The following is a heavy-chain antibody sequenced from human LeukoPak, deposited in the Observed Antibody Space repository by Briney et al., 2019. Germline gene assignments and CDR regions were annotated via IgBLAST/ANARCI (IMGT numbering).Heavy chain of an antibody. J-gene: IGHJ4*02. V-gene: IGHV1-3*01. D-gene: IGHD3-10*01. Sequence: ASVKVSCKASGYTFTSYAMHWVRQAPGQRLEWMGWINAGNGNTKYSQKFQGRVTITRDTSASTAYMELSSLRSEDTAVYYCARDYYGSGSSCLSYYFDYWGQGTLVTVSS. CDR1: GYTFTSYA. CDR3: ARDYYGSGSSCLSYYFDY. CDR2: INAGNGNT.